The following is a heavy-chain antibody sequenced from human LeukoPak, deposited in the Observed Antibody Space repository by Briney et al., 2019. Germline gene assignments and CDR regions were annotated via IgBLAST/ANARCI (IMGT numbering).Heavy chain of an antibody. CDR1: GYTFTSYG. D-gene: IGHD4-17*01. V-gene: IGHV1-18*01. J-gene: IGHJ4*02. CDR2: ISGYNGNT. Sequence: ASVKVSCKASGYTFTSYGISWVRQAPGQGLEWMGWISGYNGNTKYAQKLQGRVTMTTDTSTSTAYMEVRSLRSDDTAVYYCARGEGYGDYVGYWGQGTLVTVSS. CDR3: ARGEGYGDYVGY.